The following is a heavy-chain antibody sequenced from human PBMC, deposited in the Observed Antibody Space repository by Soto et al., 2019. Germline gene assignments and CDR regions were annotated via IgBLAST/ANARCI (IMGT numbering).Heavy chain of an antibody. Sequence: QVQLQESGPGLVKPSQTLSLTCTVSGGSISSGGYYWSWIRQHPGKGLEWIGYIYYSGSTYYNPSLKSRVTISVDTSKNQFSLKLSSVTAADTAVYYCARAIVVVTAIPDYYYYGMDVWGQGTTVTVSS. V-gene: IGHV4-31*03. CDR3: ARAIVVVTAIPDYYYYGMDV. J-gene: IGHJ6*02. CDR1: GGSISSGGYY. CDR2: IYYSGST. D-gene: IGHD2-21*02.